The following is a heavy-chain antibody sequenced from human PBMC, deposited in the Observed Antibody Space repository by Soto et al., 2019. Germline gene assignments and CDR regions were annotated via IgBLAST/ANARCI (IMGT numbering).Heavy chain of an antibody. Sequence: PGGSLRLSCAASGFTFSNAWMNWVRQAPGKGLEWVGRIKSKTDGGTTDYAAPVKGRFTISRDDSKNTLYLQMNSLKTEDTAVYYCTTDLVVRGATPKEYYYYYGMDVWGQGTTVTVSS. CDR2: IKSKTDGGTT. J-gene: IGHJ6*02. CDR1: GFTFSNAW. V-gene: IGHV3-15*07. CDR3: TTDLVVRGATPKEYYYYYGMDV. D-gene: IGHD3-10*01.